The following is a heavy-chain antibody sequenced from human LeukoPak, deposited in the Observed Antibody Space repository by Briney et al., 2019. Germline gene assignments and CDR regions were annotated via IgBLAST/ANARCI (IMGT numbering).Heavy chain of an antibody. CDR3: AREFYRIVVVPHYFDY. Sequence: GGSLRLSCAASGFTFSSYEMNWVRQAPGNAMEWASYISSSGSTIYYADSVKGRFTISRDNAKNSLYLQMNSLRAEDTAVYYGAREFYRIVVVPHYFDYWGQGTLVTVSS. CDR2: ISSSGSTI. D-gene: IGHD3-22*01. J-gene: IGHJ4*02. CDR1: GFTFSSYE. V-gene: IGHV3-48*03.